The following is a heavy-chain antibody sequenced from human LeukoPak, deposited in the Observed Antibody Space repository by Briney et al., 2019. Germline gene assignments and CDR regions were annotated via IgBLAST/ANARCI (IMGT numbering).Heavy chain of an antibody. CDR1: GFIFDDYA. J-gene: IGHJ6*02. CDR3: AKDIRGEMATIGDYYYYGMDV. CDR2: ISWNSGSM. D-gene: IGHD5-24*01. Sequence: PGGSLRLSCAASGFIFDDYAVHWVRQAPGKGLEWVSGISWNSGSMEYADSVKGRFTISRDNAKNSLYLQMNSLRTEDTALYYCAKDIRGEMATIGDYYYYGMDVWGQGTTVTVSS. V-gene: IGHV3-9*01.